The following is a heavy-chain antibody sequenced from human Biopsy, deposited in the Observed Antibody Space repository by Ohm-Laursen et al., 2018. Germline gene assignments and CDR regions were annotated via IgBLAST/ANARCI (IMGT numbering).Heavy chain of an antibody. Sequence: TLSLTCAVSGVSISSSASYWGWFRQSPGMGLVWIGNIYYTGNTYNNPSLDSRLTISEDTSKNHFSLKLSSVTAADTAVYYCAKQGIRGYYEYWGQGSLVTVSS. CDR2: IYYTGNT. D-gene: IGHD3-22*01. CDR3: AKQGIRGYYEY. V-gene: IGHV4-39*01. CDR1: GVSISSSASY. J-gene: IGHJ4*02.